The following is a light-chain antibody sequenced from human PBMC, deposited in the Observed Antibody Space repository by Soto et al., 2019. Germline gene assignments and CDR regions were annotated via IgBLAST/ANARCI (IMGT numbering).Light chain of an antibody. V-gene: IGKV1-33*01. CDR3: QQYYNLPTP. CDR2: DAS. J-gene: IGKJ4*01. CDR1: QDISNY. Sequence: DIQMTQSPSSLSASVGDRVTITCQASQDISNYLNWYQQKPGKAPKLLIYDASNLETGVPSRFSGSRSGTDFTFTISSLQPEDITTYYCQQYYNLPTPLGGGTNVEIK.